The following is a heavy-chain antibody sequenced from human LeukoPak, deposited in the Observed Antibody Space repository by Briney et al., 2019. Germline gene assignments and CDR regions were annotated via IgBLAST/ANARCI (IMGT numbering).Heavy chain of an antibody. CDR2: ISSSGTYV. Sequence: GGSLRLSCATSGFTFSSYSINWVRQAPGKGLEWVSSISSSGTYVYYADSVKGRFTISRDNAKNSLYLQMNSLRVEDTAVYYCARDLGYCSSTSCYNRWFDPWGQGTLVTVSS. V-gene: IGHV3-21*01. J-gene: IGHJ5*02. CDR1: GFTFSSYS. CDR3: ARDLGYCSSTSCYNRWFDP. D-gene: IGHD2-2*02.